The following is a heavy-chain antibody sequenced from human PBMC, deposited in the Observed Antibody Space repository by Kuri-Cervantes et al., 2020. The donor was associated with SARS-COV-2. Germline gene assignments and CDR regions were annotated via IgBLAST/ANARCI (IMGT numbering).Heavy chain of an antibody. V-gene: IGHV3-30-3*01. J-gene: IGHJ4*02. D-gene: IGHD2-21*01. CDR2: ISYDGSNK. CDR3: ARDRVGVHDY. CDR1: AFIFSSYA. Sequence: GGSLRLSCAASAFIFSSYAMHWVRQAPGKGLEWVAIISYDGSNKYYADSVKGRFTISRDNSKNTLYLQMNSLRAEDTAVYYCARDRVGVHDYWGQGTLVTVSS.